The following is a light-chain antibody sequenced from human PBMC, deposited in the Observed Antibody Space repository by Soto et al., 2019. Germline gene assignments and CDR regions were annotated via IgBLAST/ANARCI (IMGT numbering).Light chain of an antibody. V-gene: IGKV1-39*01. CDR1: QRISSY. CDR2: DAS. Sequence: DILITQSPSSLSASVGDRVTITCRASQRISSYLNWYQQKPGKAPNLLIWDASTLQSGVPSRFGGSGSGTDFTLTISSLQPEDFATYYCQQTYTPPRTFGQGTKVDIK. CDR3: QQTYTPPRT. J-gene: IGKJ1*01.